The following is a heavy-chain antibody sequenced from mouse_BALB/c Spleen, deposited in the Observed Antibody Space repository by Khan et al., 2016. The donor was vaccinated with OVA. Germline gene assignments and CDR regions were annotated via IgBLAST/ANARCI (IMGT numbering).Heavy chain of an antibody. CDR3: TRLAYYYDSDGFAY. D-gene: IGHD1-1*01. V-gene: IGHV5-6*01. CDR2: VSTGGSYT. Sequence: EVELVESGGDLVKPGGSLKLSCAASGFTFSTYGMSWVRQTPDKRLEWVATVSTGGSYTYYADSVKGRFTISRDNAKNTLFLQMSGLKSEDTAIFYCTRLAYYYDSDGFAYWGQGTLVTVSA. CDR1: GFTFSTYG. J-gene: IGHJ3*01.